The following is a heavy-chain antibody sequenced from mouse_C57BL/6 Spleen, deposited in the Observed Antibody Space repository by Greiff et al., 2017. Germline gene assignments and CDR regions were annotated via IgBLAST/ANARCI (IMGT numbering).Heavy chain of an antibody. J-gene: IGHJ3*01. D-gene: IGHD4-1*01. CDR1: GYTFTSYW. CDR3: ARQTGTGAWFAY. CDR2: IDPSDSYT. V-gene: IGHV1-69*01. Sequence: QVQLQQPGAELVMPGASVKLSCKASGYTFTSYWMHWVKQRPGQGLEWIGEIDPSDSYTNYNQKFKGKSTLTVDKSSSTAYMQLSSLTSEDSAVYYCARQTGTGAWFAYWGQGTQVTVSA.